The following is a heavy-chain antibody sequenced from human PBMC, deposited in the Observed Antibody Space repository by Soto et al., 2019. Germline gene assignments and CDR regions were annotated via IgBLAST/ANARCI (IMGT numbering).Heavy chain of an antibody. CDR1: GESLRGYY. Sequence: QVQLQQWGTGLLKPSETLSLHCAVYGESLRGYYWSWIRQTPAMGLEWIGEINHRGTTNHDSSLKSPAFISIDTSKNQVPLRLNYVIAAGTDVYYCARGYPRSILSTSLTTSYWFDSWGQGTLVTVSS. D-gene: IGHD2-21*01. V-gene: IGHV4-34*04. CDR2: INHRGTT. J-gene: IGHJ5*01. CDR3: ARGYPRSILSTSLTTSYWFDS.